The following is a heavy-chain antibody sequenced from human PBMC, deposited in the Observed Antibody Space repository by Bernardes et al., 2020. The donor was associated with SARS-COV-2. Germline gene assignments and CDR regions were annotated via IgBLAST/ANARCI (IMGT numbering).Heavy chain of an antibody. Sequence: GSLGLSCAASGFTFSKYTMSWVRQAPGKGLECVSSIANLGSATSYEDSVKGRFTISRDNSKNTLYLQMNGLTAEDTAVYYFAKGSSTSGSREGWDYWGQGTLVTVSS. J-gene: IGHJ4*02. CDR2: IANLGSAT. V-gene: IGHV3-23*01. CDR1: GFTFSKYT. D-gene: IGHD1-26*01. CDR3: AKGSSTSGSREGWDY.